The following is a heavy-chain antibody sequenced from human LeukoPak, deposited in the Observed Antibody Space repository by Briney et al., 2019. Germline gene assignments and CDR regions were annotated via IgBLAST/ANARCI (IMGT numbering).Heavy chain of an antibody. CDR1: GGSISSYY. D-gene: IGHD5-18*01. J-gene: IGHJ3*02. CDR3: ARDLRRGYSYGYSAFDI. Sequence: SETLSLTCTVSGGSISSYYWSWIRQPAGKGLEWIGRIYTSGSTNYNPSLKSRVTMSVDTSKNQFSLKLSSVTAADTAVYYCARDLRRGYSYGYSAFDIWGQGTMVTVSS. V-gene: IGHV4-4*07. CDR2: IYTSGST.